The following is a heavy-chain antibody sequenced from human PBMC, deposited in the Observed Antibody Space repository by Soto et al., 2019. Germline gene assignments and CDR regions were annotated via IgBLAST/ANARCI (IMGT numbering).Heavy chain of an antibody. CDR2: IYFDGITT. V-gene: IGHV3-74*01. CDR1: GFTFNTHW. J-gene: IGHJ4*02. Sequence: EVQLVESGGGVVQPGGSLRLSCTASGFTFNTHWMHWVRQAPGKGLVWASRIYFDGITTNYADSVKGRLTVSRDNAKNTVYLHVNTLRDEDTAVYYCARGGAMGVDYWGQGTLVTVS. CDR3: ARGGAMGVDY. D-gene: IGHD1-26*01.